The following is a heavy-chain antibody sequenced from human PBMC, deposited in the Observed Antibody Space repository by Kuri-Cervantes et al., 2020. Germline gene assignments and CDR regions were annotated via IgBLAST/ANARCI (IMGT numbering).Heavy chain of an antibody. CDR1: GFTFSSYS. V-gene: IGHV3-21*01. Sequence: GGSLRLSCVTSGFTFSSYSMSWVRQAPGKGLEWVSSISSSSSYIYYADSVKGRFTISRDNAKNSLYLQMNSLRAEDTAVYYCAREDCSSTSCYFDYWGQGTLVTVSS. D-gene: IGHD2-2*01. J-gene: IGHJ4*02. CDR2: ISSSSSYI. CDR3: AREDCSSTSCYFDY.